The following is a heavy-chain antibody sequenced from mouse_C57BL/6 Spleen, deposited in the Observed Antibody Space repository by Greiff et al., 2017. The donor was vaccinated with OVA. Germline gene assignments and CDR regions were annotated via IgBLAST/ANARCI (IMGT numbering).Heavy chain of an antibody. V-gene: IGHV8-12*01. Sequence: QVTLKESGPGILQSSQTLSLTCSFSGFSLSTSGMGVSWIRQPSGKGLEWLAHIYWDDDKRYHPSLKSRLTISKDTSRNQVFLKITSVDTADTATYYGARRNYYGSSYDWYFDVWGTGTTVTVSS. D-gene: IGHD1-1*01. J-gene: IGHJ1*03. CDR1: GFSLSTSGMG. CDR3: ARRNYYGSSYDWYFDV. CDR2: IYWDDDK.